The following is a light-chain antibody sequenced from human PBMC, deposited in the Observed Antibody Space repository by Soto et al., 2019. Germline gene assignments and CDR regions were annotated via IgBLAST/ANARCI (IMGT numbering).Light chain of an antibody. V-gene: IGKV3-11*01. CDR2: DAS. CDR1: QSVSSY. CDR3: QQRSNWVT. J-gene: IGKJ5*01. Sequence: ESVLPQSPGTLSLSPGERATLSCRASQSVSSYLAWYQQKPGQAPRLLIYDASNRATGIPARFSGSGSGTDFTLTISSLEPEDFAVYYCQQRSNWVTLGQGTRLEIK.